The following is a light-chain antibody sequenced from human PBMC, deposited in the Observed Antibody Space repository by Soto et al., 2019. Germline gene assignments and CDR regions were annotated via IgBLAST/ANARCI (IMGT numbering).Light chain of an antibody. Sequence: DIQMTQSPSSVSASVGDRLTITCRASRDISNSLAWYQQTPGKAPKLLLRGASSLHRGVPSRFRGGGEGNEFTLNISRLQPEDFATSYCQQTRAVPRSFGQGTKVDVK. J-gene: IGKJ1*01. CDR1: RDISNS. V-gene: IGKV1-12*01. CDR2: GAS. CDR3: QQTRAVPRS.